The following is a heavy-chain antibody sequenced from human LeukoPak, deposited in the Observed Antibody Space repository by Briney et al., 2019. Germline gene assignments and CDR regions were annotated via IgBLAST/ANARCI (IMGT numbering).Heavy chain of an antibody. CDR2: INWNGGST. CDR3: ARDPEYYYDSSGYYFNDAFDI. CDR1: GFTFDDYG. J-gene: IGHJ3*02. D-gene: IGHD3-22*01. V-gene: IGHV3-20*04. Sequence: PGGSLRLSCAASGFTFDDYGMSWVRQAPGKGLEWVSGINWNGGSTVYADSVKGRFTISRDNAKNSLYLQMNSLRAEDTALYYCARDPEYYYDSSGYYFNDAFDIWGQGTMVTVSS.